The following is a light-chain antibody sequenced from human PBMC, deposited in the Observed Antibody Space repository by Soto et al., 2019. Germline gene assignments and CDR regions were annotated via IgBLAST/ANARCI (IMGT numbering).Light chain of an antibody. V-gene: IGLV2-14*03. CDR1: SSDIGGYDF. Sequence: QSALTQPASVSGSPGQSITISCTGSSSDIGGYDFVSWYQHHPGKAPKLMIYDVSNRPSGVSNRFSGSKSGNTASLTISSLQTEDEAVYYCSSYTSSSTLLFGGGTKLTVL. CDR2: DVS. J-gene: IGLJ2*01. CDR3: SSYTSSSTLL.